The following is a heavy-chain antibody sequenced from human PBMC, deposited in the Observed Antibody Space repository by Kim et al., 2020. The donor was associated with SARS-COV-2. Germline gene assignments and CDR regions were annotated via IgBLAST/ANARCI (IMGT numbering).Heavy chain of an antibody. D-gene: IGHD3-10*01. V-gene: IGHV1-69*04. J-gene: IGHJ5*02. Sequence: SVKVSCKASGGTFSSYAISWVRQAPGQGLEWMGRIIPILGIANYAQKFQGRVTITADKSTSTAYMELSSLRSEDTAVYYCARERFHVPRWFDPWGQGTLVTVSS. CDR2: IIPILGIA. CDR3: ARERFHVPRWFDP. CDR1: GGTFSSYA.